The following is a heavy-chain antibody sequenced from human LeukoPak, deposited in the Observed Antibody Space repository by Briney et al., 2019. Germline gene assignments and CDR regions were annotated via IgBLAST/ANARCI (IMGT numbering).Heavy chain of an antibody. CDR3: ARGRGAYFDY. CDR1: GFTFSSYD. Sequence: GGSLRLSCAASGFTFSSYDMHWVRQAPGKGLEWVSAIGTVANPFYPASVKGRFIISRDNAKNSLYLQMNSLRAGDTAVYYCARGRGAYFDYWGQGTLVTVSS. CDR2: IGTVANP. V-gene: IGHV3-13*05. J-gene: IGHJ4*02. D-gene: IGHD4/OR15-4a*01.